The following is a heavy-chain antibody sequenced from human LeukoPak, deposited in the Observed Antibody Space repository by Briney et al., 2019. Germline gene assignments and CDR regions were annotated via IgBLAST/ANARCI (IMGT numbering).Heavy chain of an antibody. Sequence: PSETLSLTCVVSGGSFSGYYWSWVRQSPGKGLEWIGEINHSGSTNYNPSLQSRITIGVDTSKNLFSLKVNSVTAADTAIYYCARHRATFGGVIRRTDWFDPWGQGTLVTVSS. CDR3: ARHRATFGGVIRRTDWFDP. V-gene: IGHV4-34*01. D-gene: IGHD3-16*01. CDR1: GGSFSGYY. J-gene: IGHJ5*02. CDR2: INHSGST.